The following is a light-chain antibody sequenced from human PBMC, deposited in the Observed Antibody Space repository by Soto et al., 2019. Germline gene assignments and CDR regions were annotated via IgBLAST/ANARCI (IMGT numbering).Light chain of an antibody. CDR1: QTVSSSY. V-gene: IGKV3-20*01. Sequence: EIVLTQSPGTLSLSPGERATLSCRASQTVSSSYLAWYQQKPGQAPRLLIYGASTRATGIPGRFSGSASGKDVSLTISRLEPEDFAVCYCQQYGPSPMYTFGQGTNLEIK. CDR2: GAS. J-gene: IGKJ2*01. CDR3: QQYGPSPMYT.